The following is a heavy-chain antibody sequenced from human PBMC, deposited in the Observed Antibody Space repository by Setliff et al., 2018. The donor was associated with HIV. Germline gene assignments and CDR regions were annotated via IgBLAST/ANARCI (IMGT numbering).Heavy chain of an antibody. D-gene: IGHD2-2*01. CDR1: GGSISSSHY. V-gene: IGHV4-4*02. CDR2: IYHSGSV. J-gene: IGHJ6*04. Sequence: SETLSLTCAVSGGSISSSHYWSWVRQTPVKGLEWIGEIYHSGSVNHNPSLRSRVTMSVDKSKNQFSLRLSSVTAADTAVYYCARGDSTWPTQLLDVWGKGTTVTVSS. CDR3: ARGDSTWPTQLLDV.